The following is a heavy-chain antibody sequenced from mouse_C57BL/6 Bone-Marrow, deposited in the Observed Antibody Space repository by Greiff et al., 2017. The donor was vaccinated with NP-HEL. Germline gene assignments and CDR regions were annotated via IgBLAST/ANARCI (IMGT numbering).Heavy chain of an antibody. V-gene: IGHV5-6*01. CDR2: ISSGGSYT. CDR1: GFTFSSYG. CDR3: ASQEGYYWFAY. D-gene: IGHD2-3*01. Sequence: DVQLVESGGDLVKPGGSLKLSCAASGFTFSSYGMSWVRQTPDKRLEWVATISSGGSYTYYLDSVKGRFTISRDNAKNTLYLQMSSLKSEDTAMYYCASQEGYYWFAYWGQGTLVTVSA. J-gene: IGHJ3*01.